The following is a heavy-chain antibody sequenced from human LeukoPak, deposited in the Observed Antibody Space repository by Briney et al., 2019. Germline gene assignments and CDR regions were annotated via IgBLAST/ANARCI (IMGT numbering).Heavy chain of an antibody. D-gene: IGHD5-18*01. Sequence: GWTLRLSCAASGFTFNTYGMHWVRQAPGKGLEWVAVIWYDGSNKYFADSVKGRFTISRDNSKNSLYLQMNSLRAEDTAMYYCARALYSYGVLDYWGHGTLASVPS. CDR3: ARALYSYGVLDY. CDR1: GFTFNTYG. V-gene: IGHV3-33*01. CDR2: IWYDGSNK. J-gene: IGHJ4*01.